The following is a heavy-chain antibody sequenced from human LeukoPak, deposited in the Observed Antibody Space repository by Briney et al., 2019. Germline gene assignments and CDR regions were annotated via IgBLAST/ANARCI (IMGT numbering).Heavy chain of an antibody. CDR2: LNADGNSI. D-gene: IGHD3-10*01. CDR1: GFTFSNYW. CDR3: ARGSYASGSYTFDY. J-gene: IGHJ4*02. Sequence: GGSLRLSCAASGFTFSNYWMHWVRQAPGKGLVWVSRLNADGNSITYADSVRGRFTISRDNAKNSLYLQMNSLRAEDTAVYYCARGSYASGSYTFDYWGQGTLVTVSS. V-gene: IGHV3-74*01.